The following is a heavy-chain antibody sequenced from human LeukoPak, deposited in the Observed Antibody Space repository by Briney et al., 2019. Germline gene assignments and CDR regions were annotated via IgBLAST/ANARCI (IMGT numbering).Heavy chain of an antibody. Sequence: GGSLRLSCAASGFTVSSNYMGWVRQAPGKGLEWVSVIYSGGDTYYADSVKGRFTISRDNAKNSLYLQMNSLRAEDTAVYYCARETTVAASGTRMGHWGQGTLVTVSS. CDR1: GFTVSSNY. CDR2: IYSGGDT. D-gene: IGHD6-13*01. V-gene: IGHV3-66*01. J-gene: IGHJ4*02. CDR3: ARETTVAASGTRMGH.